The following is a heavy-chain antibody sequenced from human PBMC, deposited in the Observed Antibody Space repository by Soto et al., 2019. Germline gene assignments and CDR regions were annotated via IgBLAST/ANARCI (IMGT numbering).Heavy chain of an antibody. CDR1: GYSFTSYW. CDR3: ATRGIAAAPDYYYGMDV. V-gene: IGHV5-10-1*01. J-gene: IGHJ6*02. Sequence: GESLKISCKGSGYSFTSYWISWVRQMPGKGLEWMGRIDPSDSYTNYSPSFQGHVTISADKSISTAYLQWSSLKASDTAMYYCATRGIAAAPDYYYGMDVWGQGTTVTVSS. D-gene: IGHD6-13*01. CDR2: IDPSDSYT.